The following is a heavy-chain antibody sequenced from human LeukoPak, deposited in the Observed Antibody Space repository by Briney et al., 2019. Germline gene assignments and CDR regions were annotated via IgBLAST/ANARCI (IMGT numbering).Heavy chain of an antibody. J-gene: IGHJ4*02. Sequence: SVKVSCKASGYTFTGYYMHWVRQAPGQGLEWMGWINPNSGGTNYAQKFQGRVTMTRDTSTSTAYMELSRLRSDDTAVYYCARGTAMVYYFDYWGQGTLVTVSS. V-gene: IGHV1-2*02. CDR2: INPNSGGT. CDR1: GYTFTGYY. D-gene: IGHD5-18*01. CDR3: ARGTAMVYYFDY.